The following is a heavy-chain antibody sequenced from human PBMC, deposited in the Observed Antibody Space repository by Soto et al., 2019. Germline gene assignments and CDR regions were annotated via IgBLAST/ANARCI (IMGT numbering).Heavy chain of an antibody. Sequence: QMQLVESGGGVVQPGTSLRLSCGASGFPFSVYGIHWVRQAPGKGLEWVAVIWSDGSNKYYGDSVKGRFTISRDNSKNTQYLQMNSRRAEDTAVYYCVRASGPFDLWGRGTLVTVSS. CDR3: VRASGPFDL. J-gene: IGHJ2*01. CDR2: IWSDGSNK. CDR1: GFPFSVYG. V-gene: IGHV3-33*01.